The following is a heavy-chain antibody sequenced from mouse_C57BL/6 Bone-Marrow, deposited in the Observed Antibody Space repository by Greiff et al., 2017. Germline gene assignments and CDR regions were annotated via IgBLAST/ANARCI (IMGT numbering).Heavy chain of an antibody. CDR3: ANHYYGSTPFDY. V-gene: IGHV1-75*01. J-gene: IGHJ2*01. CDR1: GYTFTDYY. D-gene: IGHD1-1*01. Sequence: QVQLQQSGPELVKPGASVKISCKASGYTFTDYYINWVKQRPGQGLEWIGWIFPGSGSTYYNEKFKGKATLTVDKSSGTAYMLLSSLTSEDSAVYFCANHYYGSTPFDYWGQGTTLTVSS. CDR2: IFPGSGST.